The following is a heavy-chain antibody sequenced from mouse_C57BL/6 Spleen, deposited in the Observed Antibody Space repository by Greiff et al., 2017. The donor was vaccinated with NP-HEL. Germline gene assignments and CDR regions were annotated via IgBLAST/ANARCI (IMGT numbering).Heavy chain of an antibody. D-gene: IGHD1-1*01. V-gene: IGHV1-42*01. CDR2: INPSTGGT. Sequence: VQLQQSGPELVKPGASVKISCKASGYSFTGYYMNWVKQSPEKSLEWIVEINPSTGGTTYNQKFKAKATLTVDKSSSTAYMQLKSLTSEDSAVYYCARRGTTVVAFDYWGQGTTLTVSS. CDR1: GYSFTGYY. J-gene: IGHJ2*01. CDR3: ARRGTTVVAFDY.